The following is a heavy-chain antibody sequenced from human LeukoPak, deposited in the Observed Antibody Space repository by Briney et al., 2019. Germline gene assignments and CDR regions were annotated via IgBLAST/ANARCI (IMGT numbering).Heavy chain of an antibody. Sequence: GGSLRLSCEASGFTFNSHAMSWVRQSPGKGLEWVSAISGSGGSTYYADSVKGRFTISRDNSKNTLYLQMNSLRAEDTAVYYCARRKWLHDAFDIWGQGTMVTVSS. CDR2: ISGSGGST. V-gene: IGHV3-23*01. CDR1: GFTFNSHA. D-gene: IGHD5-18*01. CDR3: ARRKWLHDAFDI. J-gene: IGHJ3*02.